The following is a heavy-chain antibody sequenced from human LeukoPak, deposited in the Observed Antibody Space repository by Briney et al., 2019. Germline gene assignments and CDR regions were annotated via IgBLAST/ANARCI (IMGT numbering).Heavy chain of an antibody. D-gene: IGHD6-19*01. CDR3: ARQYSSGWSYYYGLDV. Sequence: SQTLSLTFATSGDSVSSNSGAWYWIRQSPSRGLEWLGRTYYRSEWYNDYAVSVKSRITINPDTSKNQFSLQLNSVTPEDTAVYYCARQYSSGWSYYYGLDVWGRGTTVTVSS. V-gene: IGHV6-1*01. CDR1: GDSVSSNSGA. CDR2: TYYRSEWYN. J-gene: IGHJ6*02.